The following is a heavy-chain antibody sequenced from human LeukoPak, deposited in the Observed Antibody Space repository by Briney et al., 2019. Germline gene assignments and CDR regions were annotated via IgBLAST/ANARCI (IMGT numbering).Heavy chain of an antibody. CDR3: ASLKNSYDSSGYLVTDAFDI. J-gene: IGHJ3*02. CDR1: GYTFTSYY. CDR2: INPSGGST. D-gene: IGHD3-22*01. Sequence: GASVKVSCKASGYTFTSYYMHWVRQAPGQGLEWMGIINPSGGSTSYAQKFQGRVTMTRDMSTSTVYMELRSLRSDDTAVYYCASLKNSYDSSGYLVTDAFDIWGQGTMVTVSS. V-gene: IGHV1-46*01.